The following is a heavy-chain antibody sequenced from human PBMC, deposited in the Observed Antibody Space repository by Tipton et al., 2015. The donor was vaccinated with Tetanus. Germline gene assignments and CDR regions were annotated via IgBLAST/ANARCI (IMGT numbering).Heavy chain of an antibody. CDR2: VYNSGGT. Sequence: TLSLTCTVSGGSINSGTYSWGWIRQPPGKGLEWIGSVYNSGGTYYKPSLKSRVTMSVDRSMNQFSLNLNSVTAADTAVYYCARGHLRGIVVAVFDYWGQGTLVSVSS. CDR1: GGSINSGTYS. J-gene: IGHJ4*02. D-gene: IGHD2-15*01. V-gene: IGHV4-39*07. CDR3: ARGHLRGIVVAVFDY.